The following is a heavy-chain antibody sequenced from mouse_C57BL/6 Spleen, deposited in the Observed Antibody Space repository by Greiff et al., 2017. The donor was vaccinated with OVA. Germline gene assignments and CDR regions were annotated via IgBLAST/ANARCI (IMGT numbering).Heavy chain of an antibody. CDR3: ARRELGLWFAS. CDR2: IDPSDSYT. Sequence: QVQLQQPGAELVMPGASVKLSCKASGYTFTSYWMHWVKQRPGQGLEWIGEIDPSDSYTNYNQKFKGKSTLTVDKSSSTAYMQLSSLTSEDSAVYYCARRELGLWFASWGQGTLVTVSA. D-gene: IGHD4-1*01. CDR1: GYTFTSYW. J-gene: IGHJ3*01. V-gene: IGHV1-69*01.